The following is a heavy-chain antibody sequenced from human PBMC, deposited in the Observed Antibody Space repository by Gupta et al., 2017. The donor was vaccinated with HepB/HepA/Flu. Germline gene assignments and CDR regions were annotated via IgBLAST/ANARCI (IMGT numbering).Heavy chain of an antibody. CDR1: GFSLSTSGVG. J-gene: IGHJ4*02. CDR2: IYWDDDK. D-gene: IGHD3-10*01. Sequence: QITLKESGPTLVKPTQTLTLTCTFSGFSLSTSGVGVGWIRQPPGKALEWLALIYWDDDKRYSPSLKSRLTITKDTSKNQVALTMTNMDPVDTATYYCAHTLGPHYYGSGSYYYSYYFDYWGQGTLVTVSS. V-gene: IGHV2-5*02. CDR3: AHTLGPHYYGSGSYYYSYYFDY.